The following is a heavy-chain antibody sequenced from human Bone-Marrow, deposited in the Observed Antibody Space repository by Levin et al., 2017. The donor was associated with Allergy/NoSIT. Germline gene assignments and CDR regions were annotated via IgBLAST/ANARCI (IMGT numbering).Heavy chain of an antibody. CDR3: TTDITIFGVVMVSYY. Sequence: GESLKISCAASGFTFSNAWMSWVRQAPGKGLEWVGRIKSKTDGGTTDYAAPVKGRFTISRDDSKNTLYLQMNSLKTEDTAVYYCTTDITIFGVVMVSYYWGQGTLVTVSS. V-gene: IGHV3-15*01. J-gene: IGHJ4*02. D-gene: IGHD3-3*01. CDR2: IKSKTDGGTT. CDR1: GFTFSNAW.